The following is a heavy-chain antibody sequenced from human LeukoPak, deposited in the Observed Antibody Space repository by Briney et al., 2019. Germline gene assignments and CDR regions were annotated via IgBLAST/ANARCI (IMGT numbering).Heavy chain of an antibody. J-gene: IGHJ4*02. CDR2: IIPIFGTA. CDR1: GGTFSSYA. D-gene: IGHD6-6*01. Sequence: SVKVSCKASGGTFSSYAISWVRQAPGQGLEWMGGIIPIFGTANYAQKFQGRVTITADESTSTAYMELSNLRSEDTAVYYCARDDSSSPGCNYWGQGTLVTVSS. V-gene: IGHV1-69*13. CDR3: ARDDSSSPGCNY.